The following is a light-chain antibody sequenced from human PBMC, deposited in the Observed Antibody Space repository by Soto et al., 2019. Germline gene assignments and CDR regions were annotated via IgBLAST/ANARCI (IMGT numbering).Light chain of an antibody. CDR2: GAS. CDR1: QSVGIN. J-gene: IGKJ5*01. V-gene: IGKV3-15*01. CDR3: QQYNNWPIT. Sequence: EIVMTQSPATLSVSPGERATLSCRASQSVGINLAWYQQKPGQVPRLLMYGASTRATGVQARFTGSGSGTEFTLTFSSLQSEDFAVYYCQQYNNWPITFGQGTRLEIK.